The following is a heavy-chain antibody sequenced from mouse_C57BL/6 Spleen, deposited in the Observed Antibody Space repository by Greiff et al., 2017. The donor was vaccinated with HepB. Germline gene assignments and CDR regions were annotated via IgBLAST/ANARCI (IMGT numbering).Heavy chain of an antibody. CDR1: GYAFSSSW. CDR3: ARYDYGSSYRDY. V-gene: IGHV1-82*01. Sequence: VQLQESGPELVKPGASVKISCKASGYAFSSSWMNWVKQRPGKGLEWIGRIYPGDGDTNYNGKFKGKATLTADKSSSTAYMQLSSLTAEDSAVYFCARYDYGSSYRDYWGQGTTLTVSS. CDR2: IYPGDGDT. J-gene: IGHJ2*01. D-gene: IGHD1-1*01.